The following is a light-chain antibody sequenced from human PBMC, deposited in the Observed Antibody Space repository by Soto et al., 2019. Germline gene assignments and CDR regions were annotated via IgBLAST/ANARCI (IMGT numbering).Light chain of an antibody. CDR1: QSIFYSSNNKNY. CDR3: QQYYSIPYS. Sequence: DIVMTQSPDSLAVSLGERATINCKSSQSIFYSSNNKNYLAWYQQKPGQPPKLLIYWASTRESGVPDRFSGSGSGADFILTISRLRAEDVAVYYCQQYYSIPYSFGQGTNVEIK. V-gene: IGKV4-1*01. J-gene: IGKJ2*01. CDR2: WAS.